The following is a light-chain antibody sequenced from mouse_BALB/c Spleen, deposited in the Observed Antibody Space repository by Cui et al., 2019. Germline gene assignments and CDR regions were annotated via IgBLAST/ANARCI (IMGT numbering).Light chain of an antibody. CDR2: KVS. V-gene: IGKV1-135*01. Sequence: VVMTKTTLALSCTIEQPTSVACKSSQSLLDSDRKTYLNWLLQRPGQSPKRLIYKVSKLDSGVPDRFTGSGSGTDFTLKISRVEAEDFGGYYCWQGKHFPWTFGGGTKLEIK. CDR3: WQGKHFPWT. CDR1: QSLLDSDRKTY. J-gene: IGKJ1*01.